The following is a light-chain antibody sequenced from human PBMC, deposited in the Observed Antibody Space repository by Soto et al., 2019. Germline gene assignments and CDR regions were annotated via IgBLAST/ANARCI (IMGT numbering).Light chain of an antibody. CDR2: GAS. CDR3: QQYTKWPR. V-gene: IGKV3-15*01. J-gene: IGKJ3*01. CDR1: QSVGSN. Sequence: IVMTQSPATLSVSPGERATLSCRASQSVGSNLAWYQQKPGQAPRLLIYGASTRANGIPARFSGTGSGTEFTLTISSLQSEDFALYYCQQYTKWPRFGPGTKVD.